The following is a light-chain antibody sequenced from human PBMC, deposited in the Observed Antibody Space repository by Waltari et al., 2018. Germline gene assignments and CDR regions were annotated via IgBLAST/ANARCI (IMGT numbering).Light chain of an antibody. CDR2: EVS. Sequence: QSALTQPASVSGSPGQSNNISCTGTSSDVCGYNYVSWYQQHPGKAPKLMIYEVSNRPSGVSNRFSGSKSGNTASLTISGLQAEDEADYHCSSYTSSSTLVFGGGTKLTVL. V-gene: IGLV2-14*01. CDR3: SSYTSSSTLV. CDR1: SSDVCGYNY. J-gene: IGLJ3*02.